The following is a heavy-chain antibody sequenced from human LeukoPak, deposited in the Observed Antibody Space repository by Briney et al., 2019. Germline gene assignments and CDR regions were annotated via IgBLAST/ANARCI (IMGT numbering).Heavy chain of an antibody. D-gene: IGHD2/OR15-2a*01. V-gene: IGHV3-21*01. J-gene: IGHJ4*02. CDR1: GFTFTSYS. Sequence: GGSLRLSCAASGFTFTSYSMNWVRQAPGKGLEWVSSISSSSSNTYYADSVKGRFTTSRDNAKNSLYLQMNSLRAEDTAVYYCARITFPNFDYWGQGTLVTVSS. CDR3: ARITFPNFDY. CDR2: ISSSSSNT.